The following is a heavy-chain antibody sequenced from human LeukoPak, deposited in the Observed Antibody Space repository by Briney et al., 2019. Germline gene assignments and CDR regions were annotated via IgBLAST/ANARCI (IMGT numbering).Heavy chain of an antibody. CDR2: LYSGGTT. CDR3: VTALVHGGHEFDY. CDR1: GFIVSDNY. D-gene: IGHD5-12*01. V-gene: IGHV3-66*01. J-gene: IGHJ4*02. Sequence: GVLRLSCVASGFIVSDNYMSWVRQAPAKGLEWVASLYSGGTTYYADSVKGRFTVSRDNSQNTLDLQMNTLGAEDTALYYCVTALVHGGHEFDYWGQGTLVAVFS.